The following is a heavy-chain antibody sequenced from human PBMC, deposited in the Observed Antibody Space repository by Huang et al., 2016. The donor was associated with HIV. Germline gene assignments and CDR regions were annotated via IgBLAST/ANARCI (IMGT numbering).Heavy chain of an antibody. Sequence: QVQLVQSGAEVKTPGAYVKVSCKASGFNFNNYDFNWVGKASVQGLEWMGWMEPRRGNTGKAQKFQGRVTITRNTSITTAYMELRSLRAEDTAVYYCARARGFLYDSTGYYSRYYFDSWGQGTLVTISS. CDR1: GFNFNNYD. D-gene: IGHD3-22*01. CDR3: ARARGFLYDSTGYYSRYYFDS. V-gene: IGHV1-8*03. CDR2: MEPRRGNT. J-gene: IGHJ4*02.